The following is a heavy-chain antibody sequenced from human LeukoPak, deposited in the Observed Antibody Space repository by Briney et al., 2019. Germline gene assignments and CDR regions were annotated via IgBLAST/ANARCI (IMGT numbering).Heavy chain of an antibody. CDR2: ISSSSSYI. Sequence: GGSLRLSCAASGFTFSSYSMNWVRQAPGKGLEWVSSISSSSSYIYYADSVKGRFTISRDNAKNSLYLQMNSLRAEDTAVYYCARHNDSSGYYSPFDYWGQGTLVTVSS. J-gene: IGHJ4*02. D-gene: IGHD3-22*01. V-gene: IGHV3-21*01. CDR3: ARHNDSSGYYSPFDY. CDR1: GFTFSSYS.